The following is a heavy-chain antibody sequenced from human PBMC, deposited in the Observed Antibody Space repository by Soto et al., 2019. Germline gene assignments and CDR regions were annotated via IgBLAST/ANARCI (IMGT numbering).Heavy chain of an antibody. Sequence: SETLSLTCTVSGCSISSGGNYWSWISQHPGKGLEWIGYIYSSGSTWYTPSIESPVAISINTSKNQFSLKLSSVTAANTAVYYCARGIRGHKYKGYGMDVWGQGTTVTVSS. D-gene: IGHD3-3*02. CDR2: IYSSGST. J-gene: IGHJ6*02. CDR1: GCSISSGGNY. V-gene: IGHV4-31*01. CDR3: ARGIRGHKYKGYGMDV.